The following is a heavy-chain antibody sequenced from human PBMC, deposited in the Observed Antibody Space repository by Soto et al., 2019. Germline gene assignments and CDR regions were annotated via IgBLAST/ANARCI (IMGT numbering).Heavy chain of an antibody. CDR3: ARDHTPRYNWNYFSWFDP. CDR2: INHSGTT. CDR1: GGSFSGFY. J-gene: IGHJ5*02. D-gene: IGHD1-7*01. V-gene: IGHV4-34*01. Sequence: SETLSLTCAVYGGSFSGFYWSWIRQPPGKGLEWIGEINHSGTTNSNPSLKSRVTISVDTSKNQFSLKLSSVTAADTAVYYCARDHTPRYNWNYFSWFDPWGQGTLVT.